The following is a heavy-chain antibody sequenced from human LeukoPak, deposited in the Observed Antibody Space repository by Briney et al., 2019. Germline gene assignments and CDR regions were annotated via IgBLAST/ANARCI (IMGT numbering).Heavy chain of an antibody. V-gene: IGHV3-23*01. CDR3: AKDKEMGATTGFFDY. CDR2: ISGLGRST. J-gene: IGHJ4*02. CDR1: GFTFSDYY. D-gene: IGHD1-26*01. Sequence: GGSLRLSCAASGFTFSDYYMSWIRQAPGKGLEWVSHISGLGRSTYYADSVKGRFTISTDNSKNTLYLQMNSLRAQDTAVYYCAKDKEMGATTGFFDYWGQGTLVTVSS.